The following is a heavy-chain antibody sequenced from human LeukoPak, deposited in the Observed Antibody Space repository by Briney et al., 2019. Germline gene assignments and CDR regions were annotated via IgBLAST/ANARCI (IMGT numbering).Heavy chain of an antibody. J-gene: IGHJ4*02. V-gene: IGHV3-21*01. Sequence: PGGSLRLSCAASGFTFSSYAMSWVRQAPGKGLEWVSSFGTRSTSIYHAGSVKGRFAISRDNAKNSLYLQMNSLRAEDTALYYCAREVSEGFDFWGQGTLVTVSS. D-gene: IGHD3-22*01. CDR3: AREVSEGFDF. CDR2: FGTRSTSI. CDR1: GFTFSSYA.